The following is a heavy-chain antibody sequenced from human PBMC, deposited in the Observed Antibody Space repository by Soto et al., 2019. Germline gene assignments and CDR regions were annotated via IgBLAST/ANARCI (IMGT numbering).Heavy chain of an antibody. Sequence: ASVKVSCKASGYTFTSYGISWVREAPGQGLEWTGWISAYNGNTNYAQKLQGRVTMTTDTSTSTAYMELRSLRSDDTAVYYCAIIAPSITIFGVASDAFDIWGQGTMVTVSS. CDR1: GYTFTSYG. J-gene: IGHJ3*02. CDR2: ISAYNGNT. D-gene: IGHD3-3*01. V-gene: IGHV1-18*01. CDR3: AIIAPSITIFGVASDAFDI.